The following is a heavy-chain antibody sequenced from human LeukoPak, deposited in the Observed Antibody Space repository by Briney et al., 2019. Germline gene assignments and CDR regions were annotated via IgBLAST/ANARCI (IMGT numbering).Heavy chain of an antibody. CDR3: AREAQYYDFWSGYSSRVSFDY. V-gene: IGHV3-48*03. CDR1: GFTFSSYE. CDR2: ISSSGSTI. D-gene: IGHD3-3*01. Sequence: GGSLRLSCAASGFTFSSYEMNWVRQAPGKGLEWVSYISSSGSTIYYADSVKGRFTISRDNARNSLYLQMNSLRAEDTAVYYCAREAQYYDFWSGYSSRVSFDYWGRGTLVTVSS. J-gene: IGHJ4*02.